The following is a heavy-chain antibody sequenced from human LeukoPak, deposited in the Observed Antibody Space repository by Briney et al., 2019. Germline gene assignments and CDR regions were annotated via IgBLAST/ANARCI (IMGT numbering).Heavy chain of an antibody. CDR2: ISSNGNT. V-gene: IGHV3-64*01. CDR3: ARARVAAKSGYMDV. J-gene: IGHJ6*03. D-gene: IGHD2-15*01. CDR1: GFTFSTYG. Sequence: GGSLRLSCAASGFTFSTYGMYWVRQAPGKGLEYVSSISSNGNTYYANSVKGRFTISRGNPKNTLYLQMGSPRDEDLAVYYRARARVAAKSGYMDVWGTGTTVTISS.